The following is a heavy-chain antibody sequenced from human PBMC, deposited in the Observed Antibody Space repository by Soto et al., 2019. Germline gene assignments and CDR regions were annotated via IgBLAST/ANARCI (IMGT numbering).Heavy chain of an antibody. J-gene: IGHJ4*02. Sequence: QLQLQESGPGLVKPSETLSLICNVSGGSISSRNYYWGWIRQSPGKGLEWIGRVYYSGSPYYNPSLKSRVTISVDTSKNQFSVKVNSVTASDSSMYYCVSRGRGAVGYWGQGTLVTVSS. CDR2: VYYSGSP. CDR1: GGSISSRNYY. CDR3: VSRGRGAVGY. V-gene: IGHV4-39*01. D-gene: IGHD3-10*01.